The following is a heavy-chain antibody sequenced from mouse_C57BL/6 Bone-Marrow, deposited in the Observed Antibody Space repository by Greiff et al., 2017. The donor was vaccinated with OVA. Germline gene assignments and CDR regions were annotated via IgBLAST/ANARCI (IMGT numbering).Heavy chain of an antibody. CDR3: ARGPWYFDV. CDR2: IYPGSGNT. CDR1: GYTFTDYY. Sequence: VQLQQSGAELARPGASVKLSCKASGYTFTDYYINWVKQRPGQGLEWIARIYPGSGNTYYNEKFKGKATLTAEKSSSTAYMQLSSLTSEDSAVYFCARGPWYFDVWGTGTTVTVSS. V-gene: IGHV1-76*01. J-gene: IGHJ1*03.